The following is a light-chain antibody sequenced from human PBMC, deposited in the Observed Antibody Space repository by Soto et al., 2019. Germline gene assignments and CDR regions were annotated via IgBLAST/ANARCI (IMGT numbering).Light chain of an antibody. CDR2: KAS. V-gene: IGKV1-5*03. CDR1: QSIDSW. CDR3: QHYKSYPWT. J-gene: IGKJ1*01. Sequence: DIQMTQSPSTMSASVGDRVTITCRASQSIDSWLAWYQQKPGKAPKFLRYKASNLESGVPLRFSGSGSETEFTLTISSLQPDDFAMYYCQHYKSYPWTFGQGTKVDLK.